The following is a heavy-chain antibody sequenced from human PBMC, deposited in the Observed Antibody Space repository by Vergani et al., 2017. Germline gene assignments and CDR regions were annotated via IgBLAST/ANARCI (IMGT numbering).Heavy chain of an antibody. J-gene: IGHJ4*02. D-gene: IGHD3-9*01. V-gene: IGHV1-46*03. Sequence: QVQVVQSGAEVKKSGASVKVSCKTSGYTFSNYYMHWVRQAPGQGLEWMGIINPSGGHTNYAQKFQGRVTMTRDTSTRTVYMELSSLRSEDTAIYYWARGDYGILTGYRYWGQGTLVTVSA. CDR3: ARGDYGILTGYRY. CDR1: GYTFSNYY. CDR2: INPSGGHT.